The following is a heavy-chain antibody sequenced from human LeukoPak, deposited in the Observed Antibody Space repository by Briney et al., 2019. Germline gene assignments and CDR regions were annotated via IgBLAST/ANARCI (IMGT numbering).Heavy chain of an antibody. CDR3: TRRYNYDSSGYYYVRDAFDI. CDR1: GFTFSSYA. CDR2: ISYDGSYK. D-gene: IGHD3-22*01. V-gene: IGHV3-30*04. J-gene: IGHJ3*02. Sequence: PGGSLRLSCAASGFTFSSYAMHWVRQAPGKGLEWVTVISYDGSYKDYPDSVKGRFTISRDNSKNTLYLQMNSLRPEDTAVYYCTRRYNYDSSGYYYVRDAFDIWGQGTMVTVSS.